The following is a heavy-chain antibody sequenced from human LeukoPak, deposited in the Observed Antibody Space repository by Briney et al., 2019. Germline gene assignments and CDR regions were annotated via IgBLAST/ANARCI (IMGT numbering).Heavy chain of an antibody. CDR2: ISPTGSST. V-gene: IGHV3-74*01. J-gene: IGHJ6*02. Sequence: GGSLRLSCTASGFSFSGHWMHWARQLPGKGLVWVSRISPTGSSTSYADSVKGRFTISRDNAKNTLYLQMNSLRAEDTAVYYCASPSGSYLGYYGMDVWGQGTTVTVSS. D-gene: IGHD1-26*01. CDR1: GFSFSGHW. CDR3: ASPSGSYLGYYGMDV.